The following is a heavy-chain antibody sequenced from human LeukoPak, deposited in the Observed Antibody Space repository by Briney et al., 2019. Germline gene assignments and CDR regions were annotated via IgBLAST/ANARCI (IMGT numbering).Heavy chain of an antibody. CDR2: IYYSGST. V-gene: IGHV4-39*07. Sequence: PSETLSLTCAVSGGSISSNSYYWGWIRQPPGKGLEWIGSIYYSGSTYYNPSLKSRVTISVDRSKNQFSLKLNSVTAADTAVYYCARGPFEDGSGTYFYWGQGTLVTVSS. D-gene: IGHD3-10*01. CDR3: ARGPFEDGSGTYFY. J-gene: IGHJ4*02. CDR1: GGSISSNSYY.